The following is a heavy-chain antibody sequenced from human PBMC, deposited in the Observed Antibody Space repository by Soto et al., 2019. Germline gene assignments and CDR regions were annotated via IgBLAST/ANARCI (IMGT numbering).Heavy chain of an antibody. V-gene: IGHV4-31*03. CDR2: IYYSWST. D-gene: IGHD1-26*01. Sequence: QVQLQESGPGLVKPSQTLSLTCTVSGGSISSGGYYWSWIRQHPGKGLEWIGYIYYSWSTCYNPSLMSRVTISVDTSKNQFSLKLSSVTAADTAVYYCARGGYVSGSYPFDYWGQGTLVTVSS. J-gene: IGHJ4*02. CDR1: GGSISSGGYY. CDR3: ARGGYVSGSYPFDY.